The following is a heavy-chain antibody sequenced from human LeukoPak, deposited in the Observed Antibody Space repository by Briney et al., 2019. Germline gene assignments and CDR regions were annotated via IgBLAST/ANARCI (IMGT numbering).Heavy chain of an antibody. CDR2: IYYSGST. CDR1: GGSISSFY. CDR3: AVSGRYSSGWYYFDY. D-gene: IGHD6-19*01. V-gene: IGHV4-59*01. Sequence: SETLSLTCTVSGGSISSFYWTWIRQPPGKGLEWIGYIYYSGSTNYNPSLKSRVTISVDTSKNQFSLKLSSVTAADTAVYYCAVSGRYSSGWYYFDYWGQGTLVTVSS. J-gene: IGHJ4*02.